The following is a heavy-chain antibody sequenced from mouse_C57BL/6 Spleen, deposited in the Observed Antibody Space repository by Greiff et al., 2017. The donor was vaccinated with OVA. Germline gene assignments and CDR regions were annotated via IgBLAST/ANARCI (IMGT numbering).Heavy chain of an antibody. CDR3: ATDWFAY. J-gene: IGHJ3*01. Sequence: QVQLKESGPGLVQPSQSLSISCTVSGFSLTSYGVHWVRQSPGKGLEWLGVICSGGSTDYDTAFISRLIISKDNSKSQVFFKMNSLQADDTAIYYCATDWFAYWGQGTLVTVSA. CDR1: GFSLTSYG. V-gene: IGHV2-2*01. CDR2: ICSGGST.